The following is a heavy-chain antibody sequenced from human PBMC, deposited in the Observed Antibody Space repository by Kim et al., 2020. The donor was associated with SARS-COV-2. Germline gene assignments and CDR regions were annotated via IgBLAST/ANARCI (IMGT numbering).Heavy chain of an antibody. Sequence: ATYADSVKGRFTISRDNAKNTLYLQMTSVRADDTAVYFCAGDYFQRAFFDYWGPGTLVTVSS. D-gene: IGHD1-26*01. J-gene: IGHJ4*02. V-gene: IGHV3-74*01. CDR3: AGDYFQRAFFDY. CDR2: A.